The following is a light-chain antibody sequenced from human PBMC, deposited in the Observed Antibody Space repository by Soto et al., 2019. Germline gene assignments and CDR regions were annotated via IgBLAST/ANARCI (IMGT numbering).Light chain of an antibody. CDR2: GVS. Sequence: IVLAQSPGTLSLSPGERATLSCMASQRVSNTYLAWYQQKPGQAPRLLIYGVSSRATGIPDRFSGSGSGTDFTLTISRLEPEDFAVYYCQQYSSSPVTFGGGTKVDIK. J-gene: IGKJ4*01. CDR3: QQYSSSPVT. V-gene: IGKV3-20*01. CDR1: QRVSNTY.